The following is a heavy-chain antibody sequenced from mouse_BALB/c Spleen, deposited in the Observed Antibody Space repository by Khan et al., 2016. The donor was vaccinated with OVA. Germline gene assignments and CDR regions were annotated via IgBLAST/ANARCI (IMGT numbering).Heavy chain of an antibody. V-gene: IGHV1-87*01. CDR2: IYPGDGDT. Sequence: QVQLKQSGAELARPGASVKLSCKSSGYTFTSYWMQWVKQRPGQGLEWIGAIYPGDGDTRYTQKFKGKATLTADKSSSTAYMQLSSLASEDSAVYYCASYRYDYFDYWGQGTTRTVSS. CDR1: GYTFTSYW. CDR3: ASYRYDYFDY. J-gene: IGHJ2*01. D-gene: IGHD2-14*01.